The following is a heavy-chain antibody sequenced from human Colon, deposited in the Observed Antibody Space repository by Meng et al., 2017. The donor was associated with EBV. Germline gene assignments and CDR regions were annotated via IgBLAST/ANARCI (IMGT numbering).Heavy chain of an antibody. V-gene: IGHV4-4*02. J-gene: IGHJ4*02. Sequence: QVQLQESGPGLVKPSGTLSLTCAVSGGSISTNHWWTSVRQPPGKGLEWIGEIYHDGTTHYNPSLKSRLTMSVDKSKNQFSLRLNSATATDTAVYYCAREKVGWQDCWGQGTLVTVSS. CDR2: IYHDGTT. CDR1: GGSISTNHW. CDR3: AREKVGWQDC. D-gene: IGHD1-26*01.